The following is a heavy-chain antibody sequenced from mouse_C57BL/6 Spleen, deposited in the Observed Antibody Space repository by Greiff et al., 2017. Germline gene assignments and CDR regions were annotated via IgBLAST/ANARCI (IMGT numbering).Heavy chain of an antibody. D-gene: IGHD2-3*01. CDR2: IRLKSDNYAT. CDR1: GFTFSNYW. CDR3: NAGSYDGYFYAMDY. J-gene: IGHJ4*01. Sequence: EVKLVESGGGLVQPGGSMKLSCVSSGFTFSNYWMNWVRQSPEKGLEWVAQIRLKSDNYATNYAESVKGRFTISRDDSKSSVYLQMNNLRAEDTGIYYCNAGSYDGYFYAMDYWGQGTSVTVSS. V-gene: IGHV6-3*01.